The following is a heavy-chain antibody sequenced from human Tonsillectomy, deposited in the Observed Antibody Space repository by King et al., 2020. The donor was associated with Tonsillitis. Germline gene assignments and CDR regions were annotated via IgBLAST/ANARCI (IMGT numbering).Heavy chain of an antibody. CDR3: ARNRATMIPHYFDY. J-gene: IGHJ4*02. CDR2: ISAYNGNT. CDR1: GYPFSTFG. D-gene: IGHD5-12*01. Sequence: QLVQSGAEVKVPGASVTVSCKASGYPFSTFGINWVRQAPGQGLEWMGWISAYNGNTNYAQKFQDRDTMPTDTSTRTAYMGLRSLRTDDTAVYYCARNRATMIPHYFDYWGQGTLVTVSS. V-gene: IGHV1-18*01.